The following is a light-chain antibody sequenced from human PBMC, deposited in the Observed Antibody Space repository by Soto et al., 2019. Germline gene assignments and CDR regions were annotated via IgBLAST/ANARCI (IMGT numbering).Light chain of an antibody. J-gene: IGLJ3*02. CDR3: ETWYSNTHKV. CDR1: SEDNTYV. CDR2: LDRSGSY. V-gene: IGLV4-60*02. Sequence: QPVLTQSSSASASLGSSVKLTCILSSEDNTYVIAWHQQQPGKAPRFLMTLDRSGSYNRGSGVPDRFSGSSSGADRYLTISNLQFEDEGDYYCETWYSNTHKVFGGGTKLTVL.